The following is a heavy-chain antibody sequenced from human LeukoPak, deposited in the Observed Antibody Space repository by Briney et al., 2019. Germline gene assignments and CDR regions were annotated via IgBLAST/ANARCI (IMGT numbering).Heavy chain of an antibody. CDR1: GFTFDDYA. Sequence: GRSLRLSCAASGFTFDDYAMHWVRQAPGKGLEWVSGISWNSGSIGYADSVKGRFTISRDNAKNSLYLQMNSLRAEDTALYYCAKDHYYDSSGFDYWGQGTLVTVSS. J-gene: IGHJ4*02. V-gene: IGHV3-9*01. D-gene: IGHD3-22*01. CDR2: ISWNSGSI. CDR3: AKDHYYDSSGFDY.